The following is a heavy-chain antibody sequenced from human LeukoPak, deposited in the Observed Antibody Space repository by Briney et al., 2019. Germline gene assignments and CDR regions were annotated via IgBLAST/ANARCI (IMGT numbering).Heavy chain of an antibody. CDR2: IISLGDST. CDR1: GFTFDDYG. CDR3: SRDHSSYCTSTSCSAFDMDV. D-gene: IGHD2-2*01. Sequence: GGSLRLSCAASGFTFDDYGMSWVRQAPGKGLEWVSGIISLGDSTHYADSVKGRFTISRDNAKNSLYLQMNSLIAEDTALYYCSRDHSSYCTSTSCSAFDMDVWGQGTTVTVCS. J-gene: IGHJ6*02. V-gene: IGHV3-20*04.